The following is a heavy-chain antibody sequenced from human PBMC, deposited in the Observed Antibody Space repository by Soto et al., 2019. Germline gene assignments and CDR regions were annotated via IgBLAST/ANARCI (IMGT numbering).Heavy chain of an antibody. CDR3: AREREGIAAAGTSLRLRSEIDY. D-gene: IGHD6-13*01. CDR1: GFTFSSYS. CDR2: ISSSSSYI. J-gene: IGHJ4*02. V-gene: IGHV3-21*01. Sequence: EVQLVESGGGLVKPGGSLRLSCAASGFTFSSYSMNWVRQAPGKGLEWVSSISSSSSYIYYADSVKGRFTISRDNAKSSRYRQMNSLTAEDTAVYYCAREREGIAAAGTSLRLRSEIDYWGQGTLVTVSS.